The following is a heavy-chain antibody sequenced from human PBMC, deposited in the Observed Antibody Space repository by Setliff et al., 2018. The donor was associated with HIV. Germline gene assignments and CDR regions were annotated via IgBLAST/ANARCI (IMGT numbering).Heavy chain of an antibody. D-gene: IGHD1-26*01. CDR1: GDSITGRW. V-gene: IGHV4-4*08. Sequence: SETLSLTCTVSGDSITGRWLSWIRQPPGKGLEWTGHIHITGNTDYNPSLKSRVTISLDTARNQFSLELTSVTATDTAVYYCARDRRDDYYLTAYFDSLGQGTVVTVSS. CDR2: IHITGNT. J-gene: IGHJ4*02. CDR3: ARDRRDDYYLTAYFDS.